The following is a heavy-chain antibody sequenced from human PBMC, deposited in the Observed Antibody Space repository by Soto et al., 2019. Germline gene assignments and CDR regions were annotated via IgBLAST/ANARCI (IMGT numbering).Heavy chain of an antibody. J-gene: IGHJ4*02. D-gene: IGHD3-10*01. CDR3: AGGVTLVRGVIHTPYFDY. V-gene: IGHV4-31*03. Sequence: QVQLQESGPGLVKPSQTLSLTCTVSGGSISSGGYYWSWIRQHPGKGLEWIGYIYYSGSTYYNPTLTSRVTLSVDTAKNQSSLKLRSVTAADTAVYYCAGGVTLVRGVIHTPYFDYWGQGTLVTVSS. CDR1: GGSISSGGYY. CDR2: IYYSGST.